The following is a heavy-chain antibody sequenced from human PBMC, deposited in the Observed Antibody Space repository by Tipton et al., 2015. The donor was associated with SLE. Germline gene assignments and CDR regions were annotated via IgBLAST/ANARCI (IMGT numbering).Heavy chain of an antibody. CDR2: IRYDGSNK. D-gene: IGHD3-3*01. CDR1: GFTFSSYG. V-gene: IGHV3-30*02. CDR3: AKRSPSAYDFWSGHQFDY. J-gene: IGHJ4*02. Sequence: SLRLSCAASGFTFSSYGMHWVRQARGKGLEWVAFIRYDGSNKYYADSVKGRFTISRDNSKNTLYLQMNSLRAEGTAVYYCAKRSPSAYDFWSGHQFDYWGQGTLVTVSS.